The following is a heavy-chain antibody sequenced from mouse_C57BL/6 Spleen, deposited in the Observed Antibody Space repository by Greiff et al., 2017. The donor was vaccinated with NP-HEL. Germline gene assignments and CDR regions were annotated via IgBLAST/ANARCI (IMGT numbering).Heavy chain of an antibody. D-gene: IGHD3-2*02. J-gene: IGHJ2*01. V-gene: IGHV1-80*01. CDR1: GYAFSSYW. Sequence: QVQLQQPGAELVRPGSSVKISCKASGYAFSSYWMNWVKQRPGKGLEWIGQIYPGDGDTNYNGKFKGKATLTADKSSSTAYMQLSSLTSEDSAVYFCAREGSSGFDYWGQGTTLTVSS. CDR2: IYPGDGDT. CDR3: AREGSSGFDY.